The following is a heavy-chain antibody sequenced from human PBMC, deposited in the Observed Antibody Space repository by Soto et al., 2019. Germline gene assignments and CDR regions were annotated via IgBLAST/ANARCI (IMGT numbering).Heavy chain of an antibody. CDR2: ISYDGSNK. J-gene: IGHJ4*02. D-gene: IGHD1-26*01. CDR1: GFTFSSYA. V-gene: IGHV3-30-3*01. CDR3: ARDAWRSYSGSYLFGY. Sequence: GGSLRLSCAASGFTFSSYAMHWVRQAPGKGLEWVAVISYDGSNKYYADSVKGRFTISRDNSKNTLYLQMNSLRAEDTAVYYCARDAWRSYSGSYLFGYWGQGTLVTVSS.